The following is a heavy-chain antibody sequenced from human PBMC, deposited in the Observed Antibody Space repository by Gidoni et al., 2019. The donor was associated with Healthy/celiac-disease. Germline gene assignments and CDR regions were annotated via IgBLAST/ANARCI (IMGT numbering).Heavy chain of an antibody. V-gene: IGHV3-73*01. CDR2: IRSKANSYAT. D-gene: IGHD1-26*01. CDR3: TPVGATVG. J-gene: IGHJ4*02. CDR1: GFTFSGSA. Sequence: EVQLVESGGGLVPPGGSLKLSGAASGFTFSGSAMHWVRQASGKGLEWVGRIRSKANSYATAYAASVKGRFTISREDSKNTAYLQMNSLKTEDTAVYYCTPVGATVGWGQGTLVTVSS.